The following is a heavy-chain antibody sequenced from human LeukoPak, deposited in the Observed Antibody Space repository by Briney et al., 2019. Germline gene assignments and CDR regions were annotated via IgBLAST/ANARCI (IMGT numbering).Heavy chain of an antibody. J-gene: IGHJ4*02. CDR1: GDSISSYY. CDR3: ARDRSPKPVPLDY. V-gene: IGHV4-34*01. CDR2: INHSGST. Sequence: SETLSLTCTVSGDSISSYYWSWIRQPVGKGLEWIGEINHSGSTNYNPSLKSRVTISVDTSKNQFSLKLSSVTAADTAVYYCARDRSPKPVPLDYWGQGTLVTVSS.